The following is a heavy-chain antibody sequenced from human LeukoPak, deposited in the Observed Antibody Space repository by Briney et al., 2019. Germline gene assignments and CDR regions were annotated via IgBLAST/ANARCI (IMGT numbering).Heavy chain of an antibody. CDR1: GYTFTSYD. CDR2: INPSDGTK. V-gene: IGHV1-46*01. Sequence: ASVKVSCKASGYTFTSYDINWVRQATGQGLEWMGVINPSDGTKNYAQKFQGRVTMTRDTSTTTVYMELSSLRSDDTAMYYCARETKHSGSGDFDIWGQGTILTVSS. CDR3: ARETKHSGSGDFDI. J-gene: IGHJ3*02. D-gene: IGHD3-10*01.